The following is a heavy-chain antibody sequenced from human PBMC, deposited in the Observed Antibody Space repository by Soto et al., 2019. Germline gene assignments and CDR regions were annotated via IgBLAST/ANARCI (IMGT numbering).Heavy chain of an antibody. Sequence: GESLKISCKASGYIIKNYWVGWVRQMPGQGLEWMGIIFPDDSDTRYSPSFQGHVTISVDKSISTAYVQWSSLKASDSAIYYCFRGGVTSRTFDYWGQGTLVTVSS. CDR3: FRGGVTSRTFDY. D-gene: IGHD3-16*01. CDR2: IFPDDSDT. CDR1: GYIIKNYW. J-gene: IGHJ4*02. V-gene: IGHV5-51*01.